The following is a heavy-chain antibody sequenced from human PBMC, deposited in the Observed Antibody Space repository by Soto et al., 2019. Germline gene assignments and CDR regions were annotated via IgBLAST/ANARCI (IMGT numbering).Heavy chain of an antibody. D-gene: IGHD3-10*01. J-gene: IGHJ4*02. Sequence: GGSLRLSCAASGFTFSNYAMSWVRLAPGKGLQWVSTIGGNGVYYADSVKGRFTISRDNSKNTLYLQMNSLRAEGTALYYCAKRSPFYFDYWGQGTLVTVSS. CDR3: AKRSPFYFDY. V-gene: IGHV3-23*01. CDR2: IGGNGV. CDR1: GFTFSNYA.